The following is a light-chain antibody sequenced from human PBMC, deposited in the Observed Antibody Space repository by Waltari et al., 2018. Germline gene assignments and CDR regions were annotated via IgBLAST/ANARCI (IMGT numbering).Light chain of an antibody. J-gene: IGLJ1*01. CDR3: SSYTSSSSYV. Sequence: QSALTQPASVSGSPGQSITISCTGTTSYVGTYTSFSCYQQHPGKAPKPMIYEVSNRPSGVLNRFSGSKSGNTASLTISGLQAEDEADYYCSSYTSSSSYVFGTGTKVTVL. CDR2: EVS. CDR1: TSYVGTYTS. V-gene: IGLV2-14*01.